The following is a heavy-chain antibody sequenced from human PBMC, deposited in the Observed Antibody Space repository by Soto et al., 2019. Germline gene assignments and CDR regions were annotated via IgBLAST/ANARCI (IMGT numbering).Heavy chain of an antibody. CDR1: GYTFTSYA. CDR2: INAGNGNT. D-gene: IGHD3-10*01. J-gene: IGHJ4*02. V-gene: IGHV1-3*01. Sequence: ASVKVSCKASGYTFTSYAMHWVRQAPGQRLEWMGWINAGNGNTKYSQKFQGRVTITRDTSASRAYMELSSLRSEDTAVYYCARGTYYYGSGTPPEGGYWGQGTLVTVSS. CDR3: ARGTYYYGSGTPPEGGY.